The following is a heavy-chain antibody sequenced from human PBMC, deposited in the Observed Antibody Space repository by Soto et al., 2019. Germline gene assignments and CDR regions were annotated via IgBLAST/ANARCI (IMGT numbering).Heavy chain of an antibody. J-gene: IGHJ4*02. CDR3: ARGDAGTTTIDY. D-gene: IGHD1-7*01. CDR2: IIPIFGTA. Sequence: GASVKVSCKASGGTFSSYAISWVRQAPGQGLEWMGGIIPIFGTANYAQKFQGRVTITADESTSTAYMELSSLRSEDTAVYYCARGDAGTTTIDYWGQGTLVTVSS. CDR1: GGTFSSYA. V-gene: IGHV1-69*13.